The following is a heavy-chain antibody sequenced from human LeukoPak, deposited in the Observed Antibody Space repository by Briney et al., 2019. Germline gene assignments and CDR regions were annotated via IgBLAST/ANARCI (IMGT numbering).Heavy chain of an antibody. CDR3: ARILADYYDSSGANAFEF. J-gene: IGHJ3*01. Sequence: SETLSLTCTVSGGSISSYYWSWIRQPPGKGLEWIGYIYYSGSTNYNPSLKSRVTISVDTSKNQFSLKLSSVTAADTAVYYCARILADYYDSSGANAFEFWGQGTMVTVSS. CDR2: IYYSGST. V-gene: IGHV4-59*01. CDR1: GGSISSYY. D-gene: IGHD3-16*01.